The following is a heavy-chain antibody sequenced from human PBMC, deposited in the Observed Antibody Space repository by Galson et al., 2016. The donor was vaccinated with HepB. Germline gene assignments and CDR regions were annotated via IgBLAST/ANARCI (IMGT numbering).Heavy chain of an antibody. CDR3: ARDLDSGSYDY. V-gene: IGHV3-13*04. Sequence: SLRLSCAASGFTFSSYDMHWVRQATGKGLEWVSTIGTAGDTYYPGSVKGRFTLSRENAKNSLYLQMNSLRDEDTAVYYCARDLDSGSYDYWGQGTLVTVSS. CDR2: IGTAGDT. CDR1: GFTFSSYD. D-gene: IGHD1-26*01. J-gene: IGHJ4*02.